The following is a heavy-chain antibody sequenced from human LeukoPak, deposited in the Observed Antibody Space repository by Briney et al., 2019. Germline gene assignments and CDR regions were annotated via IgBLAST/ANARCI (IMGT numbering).Heavy chain of an antibody. CDR2: INPIGGST. Sequence: ASVKVSCKASGYTFTSYYMHWVRQAPGQGLEWMGIINPIGGSTSHAQKFQGRVTMTRDTSTSTVYMELSSLRAEDTAVYYCARGPPWYSSSSKGGFDYWGQGTLVTVSS. CDR1: GYTFTSYY. J-gene: IGHJ4*02. CDR3: ARGPPWYSSSSKGGFDY. V-gene: IGHV1-46*01. D-gene: IGHD6-6*01.